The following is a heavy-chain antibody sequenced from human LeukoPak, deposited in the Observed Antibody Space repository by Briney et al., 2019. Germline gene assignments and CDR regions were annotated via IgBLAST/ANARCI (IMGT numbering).Heavy chain of an antibody. V-gene: IGHV1-18*01. CDR1: GYTFTSHG. CDR2: INVYNGNT. D-gene: IGHD2-2*01. CDR3: ARGFMGYCTSTNCCYDS. Sequence: ASVKVSCKASGYTFTSHGITWVRQAPGQGLEWMGWINVYNGNTNYVQKLQGRVTMTTDTSTSTAYMELRSLTSDDTAVYYCARGFMGYCTSTNCCYDSWGQGTLVTVSS. J-gene: IGHJ4*02.